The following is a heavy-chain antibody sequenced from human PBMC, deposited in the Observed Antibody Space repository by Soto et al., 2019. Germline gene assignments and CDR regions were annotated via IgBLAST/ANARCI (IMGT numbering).Heavy chain of an antibody. D-gene: IGHD4-17*01. CDR2: IYYSGST. J-gene: IGHJ6*02. Sequence: QVRLEESGPGLVKPSETLSLICSVSGGSVNNANYFWNWIRHHPENGLEWIGYIYYSGSTRYNPSFKTRATLSIDTSKNQFSLRLNSVTVADTAVYFCARDADYGGSRGGMDVWGRRTTVTVSS. V-gene: IGHV4-31*03. CDR1: GGSVNNANYF. CDR3: ARDADYGGSRGGMDV.